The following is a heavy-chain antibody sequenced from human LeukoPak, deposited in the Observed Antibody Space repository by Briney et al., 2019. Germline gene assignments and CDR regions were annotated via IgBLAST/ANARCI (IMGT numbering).Heavy chain of an antibody. D-gene: IGHD1-1*01. CDR2: MDPTGSQK. J-gene: IGHJ4*02. V-gene: IGHV3-7*01. CDR1: GFIFSSYG. CDR3: AIWTSGNY. Sequence: PGGSLRLSCAASGFIFSSYGMHWVRQAPGKGLEWVANMDPTGSQKRYVDSVKGRFTISKDNPGASLYLDMHSLRAEDTAIYYCAIWTSGNYWGQGTLVTVSS.